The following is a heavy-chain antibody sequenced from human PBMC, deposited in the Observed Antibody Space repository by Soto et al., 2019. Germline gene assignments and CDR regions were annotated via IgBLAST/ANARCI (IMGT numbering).Heavy chain of an antibody. CDR1: GFTFDDYA. J-gene: IGHJ1*01. V-gene: IGHV3-9*01. CDR3: AKALYGSSSSPIDF. D-gene: IGHD6-13*01. CDR2: ITWNSGYI. Sequence: LRLSCAASGFTFDDYAMHWVRQAPGKGLEWVSYITWNSGYIGYADSVKGRFTISRDNANNSLYLQMNSLKTEDTAFYYCAKALYGSSSSPIDFWGQGTLVTVPS.